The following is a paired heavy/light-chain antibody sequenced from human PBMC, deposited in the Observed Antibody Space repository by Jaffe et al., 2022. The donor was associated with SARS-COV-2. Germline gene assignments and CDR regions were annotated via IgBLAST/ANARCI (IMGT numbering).Heavy chain of an antibody. D-gene: IGHD2-2*01. CDR3: ARTSTRYYMDV. Sequence: EVQVVESGGGLIQPGGSLRLSCVASEFTVSTNYMTWVRQAPGKGLEWVSLISSGGRTYYADSVRGRFTISRDDSKNTLYLQMNSLRAEDTAVYYCARTSTRYYMDVWGKGTTVTVSS. J-gene: IGHJ6*03. CDR1: EFTVSTNY. CDR2: ISSGGRT. V-gene: IGHV3-53*01.
Light chain of an antibody. CDR2: GNN. V-gene: IGLV1-40*01. CDR3: QSYDSSLSDVV. CDR1: SSNIGAGYD. J-gene: IGLJ2*01. Sequence: QSVLTQPPSVSGAPGQRVTISCTGSSSNIGAGYDVHWYQQLPGTAPKLLIYGNNNRPSGVPDRFSGSKSGTSASLAITGLQAEDEADYYCQSYDSSLSDVVFGGGTKLTVL.